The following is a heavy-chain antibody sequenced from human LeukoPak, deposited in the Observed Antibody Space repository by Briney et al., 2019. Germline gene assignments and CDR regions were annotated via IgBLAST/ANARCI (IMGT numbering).Heavy chain of an antibody. CDR1: GFTFSSYS. V-gene: IGHV3-21*01. Sequence: GGSLRLSCAASGFTFSSYSMNWVRQAPGKGLEWVSSISSSSSYIYYADSVKGRFTISRDNAKNSLYLQMNSLRAEDTAVYYCASQRLAYCGGDCQGYWGQGTLVTVSS. J-gene: IGHJ4*02. CDR3: ASQRLAYCGGDCQGY. D-gene: IGHD2-21*02. CDR2: ISSSSSYI.